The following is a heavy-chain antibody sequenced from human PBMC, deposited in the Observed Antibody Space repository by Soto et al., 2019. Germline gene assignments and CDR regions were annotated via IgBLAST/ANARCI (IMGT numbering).Heavy chain of an antibody. J-gene: IGHJ4*02. Sequence: SETLSLTCTVSCGSISSGGSYWGWIRQPPGKGLEWIGYIYYSGNTYFNPSLKSRVTLSVDTSKNQFSLNLSSVTAADTAVYYCVRYCSTTKCPFDYWGQGTLVTVSS. V-gene: IGHV4-30-4*01. D-gene: IGHD2-2*01. CDR1: CGSISSGGSY. CDR2: IYYSGNT. CDR3: VRYCSTTKCPFDY.